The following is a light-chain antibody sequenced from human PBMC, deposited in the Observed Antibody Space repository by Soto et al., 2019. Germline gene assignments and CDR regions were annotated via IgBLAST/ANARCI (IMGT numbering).Light chain of an antibody. Sequence: IVLTQSPGTLSLSPGERATLSCRASESVSSSHIAWYQQKPGQSPRLLIYGPSNRATGIPDRFSGSGSGTDFALSISRLEPEDLAMYYCHQFGDSPQTFGHGTQ. CDR1: ESVSSSH. V-gene: IGKV3-20*01. CDR2: GPS. J-gene: IGKJ1*01. CDR3: HQFGDSPQT.